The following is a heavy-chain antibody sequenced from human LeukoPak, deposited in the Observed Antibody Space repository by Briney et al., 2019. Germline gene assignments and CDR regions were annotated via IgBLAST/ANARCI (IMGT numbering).Heavy chain of an antibody. CDR1: GGSISDNDYS. V-gene: IGHV4-39*01. J-gene: IGHJ4*02. D-gene: IGHD3-10*01. CDR3: ARRYYFVSGSYYPFDF. Sequence: SETLSLTCNVSGGSISDNDYSWDWIRQPPGKGLEWMGCIHYSGTTYSNPSLKSRISISVDTSKSQFSLKLRSVTAADAAVYYCARRYYFVSGSYYPFDFWGQGTLVTVSS. CDR2: IHYSGTT.